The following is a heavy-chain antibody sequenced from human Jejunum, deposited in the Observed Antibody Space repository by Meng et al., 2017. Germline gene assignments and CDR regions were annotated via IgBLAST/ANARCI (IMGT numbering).Heavy chain of an antibody. V-gene: IGHV7-4-1*02. Sequence: QVQLLQSWSELKNPGALVIVSCKASGYSFMTYALNWVRQAPGQGLEWMGWINTYSGSPTYAQGFTGRFVFSLDTSVSTAYLQINNLQRDDTAVYYCARRSLGEMSGDPDYWGQGTLVTVSS. CDR2: INTYSGSP. J-gene: IGHJ4*02. D-gene: IGHD3-16*01. CDR1: GYSFMTYA. CDR3: ARRSLGEMSGDPDY.